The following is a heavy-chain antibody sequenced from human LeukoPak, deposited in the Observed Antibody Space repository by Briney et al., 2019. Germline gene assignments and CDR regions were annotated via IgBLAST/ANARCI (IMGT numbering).Heavy chain of an antibody. CDR2: IYYSGST. V-gene: IGHV4-59*01. CDR3: ARNYKDAFDI. CDR1: GGSISSYY. D-gene: IGHD1-7*01. Sequence: SETLSLTCTVSGGSISSYYWSWIRQPPGKGLEWIGYIYYSGSTNYNPSLKSRVTISVDTSKNQFSLKLSSVTAADTAVYYCARNYKDAFDIWDQGTMVTVSS. J-gene: IGHJ3*02.